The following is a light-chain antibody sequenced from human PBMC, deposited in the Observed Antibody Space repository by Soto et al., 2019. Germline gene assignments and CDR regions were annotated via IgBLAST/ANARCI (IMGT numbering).Light chain of an antibody. CDR2: GAS. J-gene: IGKJ1*01. Sequence: EITLKQSPVTLSLSAGERSPLSCRASQGVGSKSLAGYQQKSGQAPRLVVYGASSRATGIPGRFSGSGSGTEFTLTIHRLEPEDFAVYYCHQYGYQQTFGQGTKVDIK. CDR1: QGVGSKS. CDR3: HQYGYQQT. V-gene: IGKV3-20*01.